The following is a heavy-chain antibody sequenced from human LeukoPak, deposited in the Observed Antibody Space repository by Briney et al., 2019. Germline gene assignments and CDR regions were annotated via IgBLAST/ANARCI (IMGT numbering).Heavy chain of an antibody. CDR1: GFSFSSYA. J-gene: IGHJ4*02. V-gene: IGHV3-23*01. CDR2: VSGSGGST. CDR3: ATLLYSSGPDY. Sequence: GGTLRLSCAASGFSFSSYAMNWVRQAPGKGLEWVSAVSGSGGSTYYADSVKGRFTISRDNAKNSLYLQMNSLRAEDTAVYYCATLLYSSGPDYWGQGTLVTVSS. D-gene: IGHD6-19*01.